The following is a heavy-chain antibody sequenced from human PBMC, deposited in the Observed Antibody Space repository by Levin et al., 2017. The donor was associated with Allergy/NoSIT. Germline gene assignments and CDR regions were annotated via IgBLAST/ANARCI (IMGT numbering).Heavy chain of an antibody. CDR3: ARALSGSYFDY. V-gene: IGHV3-30*15. CDR2: TSYDGSNK. J-gene: IGHJ4*02. Sequence: GGSLRLSCAASGFSFSDYPMTWVRQGQGKGLEWVASTSYDGSNKNYADSVKGRLTISRDNSKDTLYLQMSSLRSEDTGVYYCARALSGSYFDYWGQGTLVTVSS. CDR1: GFSFSDYP. D-gene: IGHD3-10*01.